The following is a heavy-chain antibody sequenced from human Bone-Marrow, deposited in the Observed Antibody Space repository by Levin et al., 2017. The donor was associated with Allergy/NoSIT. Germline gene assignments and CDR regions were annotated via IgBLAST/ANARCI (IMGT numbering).Heavy chain of an antibody. J-gene: IGHJ4*01. V-gene: IGHV3-30-3*01. D-gene: IGHD1-26*01. CDR3: ASGRHTVMELAFDY. CDR2: ISYDGNNK. Sequence: LSLTCAASGFPFRYSSMHWVRQAPGKGLEWVAVISYDGNNKNYADPVKGRFTISRDTAKNTLYVQMNSLRGEDTDVYYCASGRHTVMELAFDYWGQGTLVTVSS. CDR1: GFPFRYSS.